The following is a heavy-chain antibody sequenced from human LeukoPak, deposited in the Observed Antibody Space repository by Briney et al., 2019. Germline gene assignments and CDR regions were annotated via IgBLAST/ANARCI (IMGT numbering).Heavy chain of an antibody. V-gene: IGHV3-21*06. J-gene: IGHJ4*02. Sequence: GGSLRLSCAASGFTFNSYSMNWVRQAPGKGLEWVSSISSSSLSYIYYADSVKGRFIISRDNAKDSLYLQMNSLRVEDTAVYYCLRGDRRDYWGQGTLVTVSS. CDR3: LRGDRRDY. CDR1: GFTFNSYS. CDR2: ISSSSLSYI.